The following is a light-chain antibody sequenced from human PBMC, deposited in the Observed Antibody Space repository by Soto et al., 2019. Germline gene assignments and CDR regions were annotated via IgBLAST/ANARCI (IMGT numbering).Light chain of an antibody. V-gene: IGKV1-39*01. CDR2: AAD. CDR3: QQSYDMPWT. Sequence: DIQLTQSPSTLSASVGDPVTLTCRASQSITNYLTWFQQKPGKAPSLLIFAADNLQDGVPSRFSGSGSGRDFSLTISSLQPEDFATYYCQQSYDMPWTFGQGTKVDIK. J-gene: IGKJ1*01. CDR1: QSITNY.